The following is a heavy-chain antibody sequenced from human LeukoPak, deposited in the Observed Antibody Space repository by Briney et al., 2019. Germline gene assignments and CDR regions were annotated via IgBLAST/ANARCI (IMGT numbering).Heavy chain of an antibody. J-gene: IGHJ4*02. V-gene: IGHV3-30-3*01. Sequence: GGSLRLSCAASGFTFSSYAMHWVRQAPGKGLEWVAVISYDGSNKYYADSVKGRFTISRGNSKNTLYLQMNSLRAEDTAVYYCARDRFRYYYGSGSYSDLPKYWGQGTLVTVSS. CDR1: GFTFSSYA. CDR3: ARDRFRYYYGSGSYSDLPKY. D-gene: IGHD3-10*01. CDR2: ISYDGSNK.